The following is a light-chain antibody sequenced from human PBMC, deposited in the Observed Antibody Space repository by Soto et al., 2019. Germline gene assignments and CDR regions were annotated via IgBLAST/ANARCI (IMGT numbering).Light chain of an antibody. J-gene: IGKJ1*01. Sequence: EIVLTQSPGTLSLSSGERATLSCRASQSVSNSYLAWYQHKPGQPPRLLIYGASGRATGIPDRFSGSGSGTDFTLTISRLEPEDFAVYYCQQYGRSPWTFGEGTKVDIK. CDR2: GAS. CDR1: QSVSNSY. CDR3: QQYGRSPWT. V-gene: IGKV3-20*01.